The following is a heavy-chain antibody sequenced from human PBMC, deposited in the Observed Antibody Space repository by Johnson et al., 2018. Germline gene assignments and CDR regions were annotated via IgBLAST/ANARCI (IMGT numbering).Heavy chain of an antibody. CDR2: INPSGGST. CDR3: ARAGIAARGDAFDI. V-gene: IGHV1-46*01. D-gene: IGHD6-13*01. J-gene: IGHJ3*02. Sequence: VQLVESGAEVKKPGASVKVSCKESGYTFTSYYMHWVRQAPGQGLEWRGIINPSGGSTSYAQKVQGRVPMTRDPSTGTVYMELSSLRSEDTAGYYCARAGIAARGDAFDICGQGTMVTVSS. CDR1: GYTFTSYY.